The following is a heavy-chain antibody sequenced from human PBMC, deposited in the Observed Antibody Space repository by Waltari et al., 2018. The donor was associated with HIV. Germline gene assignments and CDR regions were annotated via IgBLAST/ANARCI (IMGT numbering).Heavy chain of an antibody. CDR2: IYYDGNNK. CDR1: GCRFYNVL. J-gene: IGHJ6*02. D-gene: IGHD6-13*01. V-gene: IGHV3-30*02. CDR3: ARGGLAISPAGTRLYTGMDV. Sequence: VLLLAAVVVVVLLGGSLQRCSAAPGCRFYNVLHHSVYSAPVKGLEWVTFIYYDGNNKNYADSVKGRFTISRDNSKKTLYLQINSLRHEDTALYYGARGGLAISPAGTRLYTGMDVLGQGTTVTVSS.